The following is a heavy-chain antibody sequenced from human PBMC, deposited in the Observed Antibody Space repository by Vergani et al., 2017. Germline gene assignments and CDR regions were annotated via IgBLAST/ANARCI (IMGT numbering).Heavy chain of an antibody. Sequence: QVQLVQSGAEVKKPGASVKVSCKASGYTFTSYGISWVRQAPGQGLEWMGWISAYNGNTNYAPKLQGRVTMTTDTSTSSAYMELRSLRSDDTAVYYCARDIVVVVAAMGWFDPWGQGTLVTVSS. CDR3: ARDIVVVVAAMGWFDP. CDR1: GYTFTSYG. V-gene: IGHV1-18*01. J-gene: IGHJ5*02. D-gene: IGHD2-15*01. CDR2: ISAYNGNT.